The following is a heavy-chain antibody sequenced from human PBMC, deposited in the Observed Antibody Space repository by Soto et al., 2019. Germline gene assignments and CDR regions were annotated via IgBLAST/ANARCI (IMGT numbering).Heavy chain of an antibody. CDR2: PMPTFVIA. J-gene: IGHJ4*02. CDR1: GGTFTAYT. CDR3: ARSLGRHPSETPRGHSFGAGSLFPFDH. D-gene: IGHD2-15*01. Sequence: SVKVSCKASGGTFTAYTVSWVRQAPGQGLEWAGGPMPTFVIANYAERFRGRVMIRADEATNTASMELSSLTCADTAVYFCARSLGRHPSETPRGHSFGAGSLFPFDHWGQGTLVTVSS. V-gene: IGHV1-69*13.